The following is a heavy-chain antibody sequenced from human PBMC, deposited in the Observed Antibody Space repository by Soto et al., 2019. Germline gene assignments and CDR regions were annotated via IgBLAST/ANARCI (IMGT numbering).Heavy chain of an antibody. CDR2: IKQDGSEK. CDR1: GFTFSSYW. V-gene: IGHV3-7*01. Sequence: GGSLRLSCAASGFTFSSYWMSWVRQAPGKGLEWVANIKQDGSEKYYVDSVKGRFTISRDNAKNSLYLQMNSLRAEDTAVYYCARGGVLWLPRTDYYYMDVWGKGTTVTVSS. CDR3: ARGGVLWLPRTDYYYMDV. D-gene: IGHD2-8*02. J-gene: IGHJ6*03.